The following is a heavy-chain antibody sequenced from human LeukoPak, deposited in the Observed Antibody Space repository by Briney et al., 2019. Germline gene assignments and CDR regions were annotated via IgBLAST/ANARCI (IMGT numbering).Heavy chain of an antibody. D-gene: IGHD2-15*01. J-gene: IGHJ4*02. CDR2: IYYSGST. CDR3: ARRGGHAGSFDY. Sequence: SETLSLTCTVSGGSISSYYWSWIRQPPGKGLEWIGYIYYSGSTNYNPFLKSRVTISVDTSKNQFSLKLSSVTAADTAVYYCARRGGHAGSFDYWGQGTLVTVSS. CDR1: GGSISSYY. V-gene: IGHV4-59*08.